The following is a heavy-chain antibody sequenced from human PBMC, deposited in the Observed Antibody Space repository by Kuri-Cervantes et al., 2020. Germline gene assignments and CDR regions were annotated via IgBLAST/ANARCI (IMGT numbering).Heavy chain of an antibody. V-gene: IGHV3-30*02. CDR2: FWYDGSNK. Sequence: GESLKISCAASGFTFRSYGMHWVRQAPGKGLGWVAVFWYDGSNKYYADSVKGRFTISRDNSKNTLYLQMNSLRAEDTAVYYCAKAGAYEDSSPPPDHYFDYWGQGTLVTVSS. CDR3: AKAGAYEDSSPPPDHYFDY. CDR1: GFTFRSYG. J-gene: IGHJ4*02. D-gene: IGHD3-22*01.